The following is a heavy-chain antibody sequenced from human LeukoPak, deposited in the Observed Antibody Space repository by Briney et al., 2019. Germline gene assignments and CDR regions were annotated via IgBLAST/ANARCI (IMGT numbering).Heavy chain of an antibody. CDR2: INPNSGGT. Sequence: ASVKVSCKAPGYTFTGYYMHWVRQAPGQGLEWMGWINPNSGGTNYAQKFQGRVTMTRDTSISTAYMELSRLRSDDTAVYYCARIRGYSYGYLDYWGQGTLVTVSS. D-gene: IGHD5-18*01. CDR1: GYTFTGYY. J-gene: IGHJ4*02. CDR3: ARIRGYSYGYLDY. V-gene: IGHV1-2*02.